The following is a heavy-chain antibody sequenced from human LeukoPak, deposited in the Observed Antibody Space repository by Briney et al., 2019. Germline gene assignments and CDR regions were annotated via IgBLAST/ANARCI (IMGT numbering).Heavy chain of an antibody. Sequence: SETLSLTCSASGGSISSHYWSWIRRPPGEGRLWIGYIYYTGSTNYKPSLKSRVTISVDTSKNQFSLKLSSVTAADTAVYYCARVNRYYDSSGYRLDYWGQGTLVTVSS. D-gene: IGHD3-22*01. V-gene: IGHV4-59*11. J-gene: IGHJ4*02. CDR1: GGSISSHY. CDR3: ARVNRYYDSSGYRLDY. CDR2: IYYTGST.